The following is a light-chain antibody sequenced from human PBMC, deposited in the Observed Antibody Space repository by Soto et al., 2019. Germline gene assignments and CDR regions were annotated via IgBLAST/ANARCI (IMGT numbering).Light chain of an antibody. CDR2: KAS. Sequence: DIQMTQSPSTLSASVGDRVTITCRASQSIGSWLAWYQQKPGKAHKLLIYKASSLQSGAPSRLSSSGSGTEFTLTIISLQPDDFASYYCQQYGSYSPWTFGQGTKVEIK. J-gene: IGKJ1*01. CDR3: QQYGSYSPWT. CDR1: QSIGSW. V-gene: IGKV1-5*03.